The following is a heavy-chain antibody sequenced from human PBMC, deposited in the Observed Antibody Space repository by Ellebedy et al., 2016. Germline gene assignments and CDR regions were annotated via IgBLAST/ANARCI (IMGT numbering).Heavy chain of an antibody. Sequence: GESLKISXAGSGFTFSSNAMSWVRQAPGKGLEWVSAVSGTGVPTNYADSVKGRFTISRDNSKNTLYLQMNSLRAEDTAVYYCARAILWDVQRPIDYWGQGTLVTVSS. V-gene: IGHV3-23*01. CDR1: GFTFSSNA. J-gene: IGHJ4*02. CDR2: VSGTGVPT. D-gene: IGHD1-1*01. CDR3: ARAILWDVQRPIDY.